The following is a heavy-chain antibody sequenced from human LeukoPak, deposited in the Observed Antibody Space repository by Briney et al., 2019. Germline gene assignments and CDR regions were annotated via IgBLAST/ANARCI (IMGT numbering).Heavy chain of an antibody. Sequence: GGSLRFSCAASGFTFSSSAMSWVRQAPGKGLEWVSTISGSGASTYYADSLKGRFTISRDNSKNTLYLQMHSLRAEDTAVYYCAKLGPWGSYYFDHWGQGTLVTVSS. D-gene: IGHD7-27*01. CDR3: AKLGPWGSYYFDH. J-gene: IGHJ4*02. V-gene: IGHV3-23*01. CDR1: GFTFSSSA. CDR2: ISGSGAST.